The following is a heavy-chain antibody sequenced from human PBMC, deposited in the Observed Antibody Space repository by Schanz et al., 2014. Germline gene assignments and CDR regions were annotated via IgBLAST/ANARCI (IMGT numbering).Heavy chain of an antibody. CDR3: ARCHHPPGITVAARGFDP. V-gene: IGHV4-4*02. Sequence: QVQLQESGPGLVKPSGTLSLTCAVSGGSISSSDWWSWVRQPPGKGLEWIGEIYHSGSTNYNPSLKSRVTISVDKPKKQFPLKVTSMTAADTAVYYCARCHHPPGITVAARGFDPWGQGTLVTVSS. CDR1: GGSISSSDW. J-gene: IGHJ5*02. CDR2: IYHSGST. D-gene: IGHD6-19*01.